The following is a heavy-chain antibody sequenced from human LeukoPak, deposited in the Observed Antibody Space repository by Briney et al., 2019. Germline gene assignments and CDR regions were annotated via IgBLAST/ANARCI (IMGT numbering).Heavy chain of an antibody. CDR1: GGSISSYY. D-gene: IGHD4-17*01. Sequence: SETLSLTCTVSGGSISSYYWSWIRQPPGKGLEWIGYIYYSGSTNYNPSLKSRVTISVDTSKNQFSLKLSSVTAADTAVYYCGATYYGLDAFDIWGQGTMVTVSS. CDR3: GATYYGLDAFDI. CDR2: IYYSGST. J-gene: IGHJ3*02. V-gene: IGHV4-59*08.